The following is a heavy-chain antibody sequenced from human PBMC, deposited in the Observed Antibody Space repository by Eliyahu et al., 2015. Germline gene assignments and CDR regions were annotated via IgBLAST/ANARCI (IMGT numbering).Heavy chain of an antibody. CDR1: GFSXSTRGMG. D-gene: IGHD5-12*01. V-gene: IGHV2-5*02. CDR3: AHITREESGHNWFDS. J-gene: IGHJ5*01. Sequence: QITLKESDPTLVQPTQTLTLTCAFSGFSXSTRGMGVGWIRQPPGKALEWLALIYWDNDKSYSPSLKSRLTITKDTSKNQVVLTLTDMDPVDTGTYYCAHITREESGHNWFDSWGQGTMVTVPS. CDR2: IYWDNDK.